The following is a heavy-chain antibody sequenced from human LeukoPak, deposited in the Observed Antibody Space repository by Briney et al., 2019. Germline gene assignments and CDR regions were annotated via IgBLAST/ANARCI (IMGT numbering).Heavy chain of an antibody. Sequence: GGSLRLSCAASGFTFDDYGIYWVRHAPGKGLEWVSGISWNSADIGYADSVKGRFTISRDNAKNSLYLQMNSLRAEDTAVYYCAKDPVAPMDVWGKGTTVTVSS. CDR1: GFTFDDYG. CDR2: ISWNSADI. J-gene: IGHJ6*03. V-gene: IGHV3-9*01. D-gene: IGHD6-19*01. CDR3: AKDPVAPMDV.